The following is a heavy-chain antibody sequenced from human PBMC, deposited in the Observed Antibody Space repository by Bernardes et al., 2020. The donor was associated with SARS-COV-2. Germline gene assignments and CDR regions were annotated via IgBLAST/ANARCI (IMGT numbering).Heavy chain of an antibody. J-gene: IGHJ3*02. CDR2: ISAYNGNT. V-gene: IGHV1-18*01. D-gene: IGHD2-2*01. CDR3: ARVAYCSSTSCYQNDAFDI. Sequence: AALKVYCKASGYTFTSYGISWVRQAPGQGLEWMGWISAYNGNTNYAQKLQGRVTMTTDTSTSTAYMELRSLRSDDTAVYYCARVAYCSSTSCYQNDAFDIWGQGTMVTVSS. CDR1: GYTFTSYG.